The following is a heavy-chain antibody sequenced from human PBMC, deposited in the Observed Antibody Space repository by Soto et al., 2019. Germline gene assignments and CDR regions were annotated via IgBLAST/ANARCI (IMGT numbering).Heavy chain of an antibody. D-gene: IGHD3-22*01. V-gene: IGHV3-33*01. CDR2: IWYDGSNK. J-gene: IGHJ3*02. CDR1: GFTFSSYG. Sequence: QVQLVESGGGVVQPGRSLRLSCAASGFTFSSYGMHWVRQAPGKGLEWVAVIWYDGSNKYYADSVKGRFTISRDNSKNTLYLQMNSLRAEDTAVYYCARGRDYYDSSGYYDAFDIWGQGTMVTVSS. CDR3: ARGRDYYDSSGYYDAFDI.